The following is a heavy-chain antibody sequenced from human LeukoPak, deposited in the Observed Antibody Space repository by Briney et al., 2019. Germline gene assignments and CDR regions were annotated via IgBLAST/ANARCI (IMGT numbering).Heavy chain of an antibody. V-gene: IGHV4-59*01. CDR3: ARVRAGTTTKRAFDI. J-gene: IGHJ3*02. Sequence: SETLSLTCSLSGGSISTYYWTWIRQPPGKGLEWIGDISNSGNTYYNPSLKSRVTMSLDTSKNQFSLKLTSVTAADTAVYYCARVRAGTTTKRAFDIWGQGTLVTVSS. CDR1: GGSISTYY. D-gene: IGHD1-7*01. CDR2: ISNSGNT.